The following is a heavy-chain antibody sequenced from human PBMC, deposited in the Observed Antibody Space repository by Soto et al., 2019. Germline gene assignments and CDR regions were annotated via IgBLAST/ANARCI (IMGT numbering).Heavy chain of an antibody. CDR1: GFTVSSNY. V-gene: IGHV3-53*01. J-gene: IGHJ6*02. Sequence: GGSLRLSCAASGFTVSSNYMSWVRQAPGKGLEWVSVIYSGGSTYYADSVKGRFTISRDNSKNTLYLQMNSLRAEDTAVYYCARDLRFLEWLPPNYDYYGMDVWGQGTTVTVSS. CDR2: IYSGGST. D-gene: IGHD3-3*01. CDR3: ARDLRFLEWLPPNYDYYGMDV.